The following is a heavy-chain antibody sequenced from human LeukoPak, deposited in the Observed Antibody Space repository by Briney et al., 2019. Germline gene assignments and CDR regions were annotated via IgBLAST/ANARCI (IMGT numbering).Heavy chain of an antibody. CDR2: ISSSSSYI. Sequence: AGGSLRLSCAASGFTFSDYYMSWIRQAPGKGLEWVSSISSSSSYIYYADSVKGRFTISRDNAKNSLYLQMNSLRAEDTAVYYCASDITTIFGVVPHWGQGTLVTVSS. D-gene: IGHD3-3*01. CDR1: GFTFSDYY. CDR3: ASDITTIFGVVPH. J-gene: IGHJ4*02. V-gene: IGHV3-11*06.